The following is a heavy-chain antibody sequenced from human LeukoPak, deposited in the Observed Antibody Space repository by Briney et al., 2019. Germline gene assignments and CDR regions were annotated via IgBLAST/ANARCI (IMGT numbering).Heavy chain of an antibody. D-gene: IGHD6-19*01. CDR3: ARDAIAVADRGFDY. CDR1: GDSIRSYY. V-gene: IGHV4-4*07. Sequence: SETLSLTCTVSGDSIRSYYWSWIRQPAGKGLEWIGRIYTSGSTNYNPSLKSRVTISVDKSKNQFSLKLSSVTAADTAVYYCARDAIAVADRGFDYWGQGTLVTVSS. CDR2: IYTSGST. J-gene: IGHJ4*02.